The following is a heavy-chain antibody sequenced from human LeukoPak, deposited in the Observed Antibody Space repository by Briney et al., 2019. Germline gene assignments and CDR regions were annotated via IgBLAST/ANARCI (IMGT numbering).Heavy chain of an antibody. CDR3: ASQEQQLGTGGVDY. D-gene: IGHD6-13*01. J-gene: IGHJ4*02. Sequence: IYHSGSTYYNPSLKSRVTISVDRSKNQFSLKLSSVTAADTAVYYCASQEQQLGTGGVDYWGQGTLVTVSS. V-gene: IGHV4-30-2*01. CDR2: IYHSGST.